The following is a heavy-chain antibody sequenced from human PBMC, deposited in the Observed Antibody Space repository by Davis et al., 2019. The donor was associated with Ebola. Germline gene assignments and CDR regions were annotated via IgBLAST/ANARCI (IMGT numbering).Heavy chain of an antibody. CDR1: GFTFSTYP. Sequence: GESLKISCAASGFTFSTYPIHWVRQAPGKGLEWVSSITASSTYRYYADSVKGRFTISRDNAKNSRYLQMNSLRAEDTALYYCVKDEWASWGQGTQVTVSS. CDR2: ITASSTYR. D-gene: IGHD1-26*01. CDR3: VKDEWAS. J-gene: IGHJ5*02. V-gene: IGHV3-21*01.